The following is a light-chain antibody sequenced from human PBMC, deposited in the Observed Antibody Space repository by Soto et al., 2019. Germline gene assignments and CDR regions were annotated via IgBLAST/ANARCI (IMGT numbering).Light chain of an antibody. CDR1: SSTIGAGYD. CDR3: QSYDSSLSGWV. J-gene: IGLJ3*02. Sequence: QSVLTQPPSVSGAPGQRVTISCTGSSSTIGAGYDVHWYQQLPGTAPKLLIYGNSTRPSGVPDRFSGSKSGTSASLAITGLQAEDEADYYCQSYDSSLSGWVFGGGTKLTVL. CDR2: GNS. V-gene: IGLV1-40*01.